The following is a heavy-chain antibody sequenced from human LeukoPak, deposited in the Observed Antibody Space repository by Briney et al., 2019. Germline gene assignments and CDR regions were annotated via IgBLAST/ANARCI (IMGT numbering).Heavy chain of an antibody. V-gene: IGHV3-30*03. J-gene: IGHJ4*02. CDR1: GFTFSSYS. Sequence: GGSLRLSCAASGFTFSSYSMNWVRQAPGKGLEWVAVISYDGSNKYYADSVKGRFTISRDNSKNTLYLQMNSLRAEDTAVYYCARERDDFDWLLDDYWGQGTLVTVSS. CDR3: ARERDDFDWLLDDY. CDR2: ISYDGSNK. D-gene: IGHD3-9*01.